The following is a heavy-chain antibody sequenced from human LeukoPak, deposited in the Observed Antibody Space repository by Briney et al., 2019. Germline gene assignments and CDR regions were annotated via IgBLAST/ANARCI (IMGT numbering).Heavy chain of an antibody. CDR3: AKDYGGNSGGDY. J-gene: IGHJ4*02. CDR2: ISGSGGST. V-gene: IGHV3-23*01. D-gene: IGHD4-23*01. Sequence: GGSLRLSCAASGFTFSSYAMRWVRQAPRKGLEWVSAISGSGGSTYYADSVKGRFTISRDNSKNTLYLQMNSLRAEDTAVYYCAKDYGGNSGGDYWGQGTLVTVSS. CDR1: GFTFSSYA.